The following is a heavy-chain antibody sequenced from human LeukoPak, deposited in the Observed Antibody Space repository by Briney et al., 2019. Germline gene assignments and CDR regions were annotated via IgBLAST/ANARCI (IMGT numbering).Heavy chain of an antibody. CDR2: INHSGST. CDR1: GGSFSGYY. D-gene: IGHD5-12*01. J-gene: IGHJ4*02. V-gene: IGHV4-34*01. Sequence: PSETLSLTCAVYGGSFSGYYWSWIRQPPGKGLEWIGEINHSGSTNYNPSLKSRVTISVDASKNQFSLKLSSVTAADTAVYYCARVGNSGYDYRGYSDYWGQGTLVTVSS. CDR3: ARVGNSGYDYRGYSDY.